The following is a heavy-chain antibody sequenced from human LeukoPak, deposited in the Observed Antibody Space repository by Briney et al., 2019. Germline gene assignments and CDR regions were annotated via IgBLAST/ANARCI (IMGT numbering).Heavy chain of an antibody. CDR1: GNTFTTCG. CDR3: ARGLALGSESSGYYYLPDY. V-gene: IGHV1-18*01. CDR2: ITAYNGNT. Sequence: ASVTVSCKASGNTFTTCGISWVRHAPGQGLEKMGWITAYNGNTHYAQKLQGRVTLTTDTSTSTAYMELRSLRSDDTAVYYCARGLALGSESSGYYYLPDYWGQGTLVTVSS. D-gene: IGHD3-22*01. J-gene: IGHJ4*02.